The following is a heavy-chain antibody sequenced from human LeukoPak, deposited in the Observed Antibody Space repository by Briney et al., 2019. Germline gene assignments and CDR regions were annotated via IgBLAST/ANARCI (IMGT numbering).Heavy chain of an antibody. CDR3: ARGHCGGDCFFPVDY. J-gene: IGHJ4*02. V-gene: IGHV3-48*02. Sequence: PGGSLRLSCGASGFTFSSYGVHWVRQAPGKGLEWVSYISSSSGTIYYADSVKGRFTISRDNAKNSLYLQMNSLRDEDTAVYYCARGHCGGDCFFPVDYWGQGTLVTVSS. CDR2: ISSSSGTI. CDR1: GFTFSSYG. D-gene: IGHD2-21*02.